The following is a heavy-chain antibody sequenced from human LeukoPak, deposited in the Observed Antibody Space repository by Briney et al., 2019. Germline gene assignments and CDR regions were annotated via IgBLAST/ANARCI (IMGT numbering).Heavy chain of an antibody. CDR3: ASLELADAFDI. D-gene: IGHD3-3*01. J-gene: IGHJ3*02. CDR1: GFTFSSYA. V-gene: IGHV3-48*04. Sequence: GGSLRLSCAASGFTFSSYAMSWVRQAPGKGLEWVSYISSSGSTIYYADSVKGRFTISRDNAKNSLYLQMNSLRAEDTAVYYCASLELADAFDIWGQGTMVTVSS. CDR2: ISSSGSTI.